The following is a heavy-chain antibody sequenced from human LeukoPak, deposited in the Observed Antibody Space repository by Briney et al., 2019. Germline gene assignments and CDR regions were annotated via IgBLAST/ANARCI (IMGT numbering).Heavy chain of an antibody. CDR2: ISYDGNNK. J-gene: IGHJ4*02. V-gene: IGHV3-30-3*01. CDR1: GFTFSSYA. CDR3: ARDSSGNFPYY. D-gene: IGHD3-10*01. Sequence: GGSLRLSCAASGFTFSSYAMHWVRQAPGKGLEWVAVISYDGNNKYYADSVKGRFTISRDNSKNTLYLQMNSLRAEDTAVYYCARDSSGNFPYYWGQGTLVTVSS.